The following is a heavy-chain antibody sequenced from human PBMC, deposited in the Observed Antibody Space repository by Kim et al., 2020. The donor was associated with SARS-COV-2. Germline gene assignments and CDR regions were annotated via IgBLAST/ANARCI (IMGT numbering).Heavy chain of an antibody. Sequence: GESLKISCKGSGYSFTSYWIGWVRQMPGKGLEWMGIIYPGDSDTRYSPSFQGQVTISADKSISTAYLQWSSLKASDTAMYYCARIRLGYCSSTSCYGVDPNYYYMDFWGKGTTVTVSS. CDR1: GYSFTSYW. V-gene: IGHV5-51*01. CDR2: IYPGDSDT. J-gene: IGHJ6*03. D-gene: IGHD2-2*01. CDR3: ARIRLGYCSSTSCYGVDPNYYYMDF.